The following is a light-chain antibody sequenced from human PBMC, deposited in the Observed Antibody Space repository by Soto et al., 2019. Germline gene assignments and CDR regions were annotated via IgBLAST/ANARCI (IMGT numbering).Light chain of an antibody. J-gene: IGKJ4*01. Sequence: EIVMTQSPATLSVSPGERATLSCRASQSVSSNLAWYQQKPGQAPRLLIYGASTRATGIPARFSGSGSGTEITLTISRLQSEDVAVYSHQQYNKSPLTFGGGTKVEIK. CDR3: QQYNKSPLT. CDR1: QSVSSN. CDR2: GAS. V-gene: IGKV3-15*01.